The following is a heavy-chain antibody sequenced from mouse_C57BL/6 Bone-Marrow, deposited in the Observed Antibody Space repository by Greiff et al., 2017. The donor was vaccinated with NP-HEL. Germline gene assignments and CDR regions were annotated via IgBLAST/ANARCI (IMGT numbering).Heavy chain of an antibody. Sequence: VKLQESGAELVRPGASVTLSCKASGYTFTDYEMHWVKQTPVHGLEWIGAIDPETGGTAYNQKFKGKAILTADKSSSTAYMELRSLTSEDSAVYYCTRGYYPWFAYWGQGTLVTVSA. CDR3: TRGYYPWFAY. CDR1: GYTFTDYE. V-gene: IGHV1-15*01. CDR2: IDPETGGT. D-gene: IGHD1-1*02. J-gene: IGHJ3*01.